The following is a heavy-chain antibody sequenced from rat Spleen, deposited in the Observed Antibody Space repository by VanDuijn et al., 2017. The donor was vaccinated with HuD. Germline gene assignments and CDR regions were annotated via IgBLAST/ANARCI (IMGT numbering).Heavy chain of an antibody. CDR1: DYSITSSYG. CDR2: INSAGST. Sequence: EVRLQESGPGLVKPSQSLSLTCSVTDYSITSSYGWSWIRKFPGNRLEWMGYINSAGSTNYNPSLKSRISITRDTSKNQFFLQGNSVTTDDTANYYCARLEFGVLPSQLGYWGQGVMVTVSS. V-gene: IGHV3-3*01. D-gene: IGHD4-3*01. J-gene: IGHJ2*01. CDR3: ARLEFGVLPSQLGY.